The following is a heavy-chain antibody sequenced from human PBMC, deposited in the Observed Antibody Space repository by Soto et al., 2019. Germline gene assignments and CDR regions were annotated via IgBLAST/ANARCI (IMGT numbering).Heavy chain of an antibody. V-gene: IGHV3-74*01. D-gene: IGHD2-2*01. CDR2: INSDGSST. Sequence: GGSLRLSCAASGFTFSSYWMHWVLQAPWKGLVWVSRINSDGSSTSYADSVKGRFTISRDNAKNTLYLQMNSLRAEDTAVYYCARDLEYCISTSCYDWFDPWGQGTLVTVSS. J-gene: IGHJ5*02. CDR1: GFTFSSYW. CDR3: ARDLEYCISTSCYDWFDP.